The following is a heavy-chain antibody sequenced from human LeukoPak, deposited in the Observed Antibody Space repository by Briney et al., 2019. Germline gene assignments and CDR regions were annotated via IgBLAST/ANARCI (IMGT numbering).Heavy chain of an antibody. V-gene: IGHV3-74*01. CDR2: IDSDGRIT. Sequence: QPGGSLRLSCAASHLTFSNYWIHWVRHAPGKGLVWVSRIDSDGRITSYADYVQGRFSISRDNAKNTLYLQMNSLRVEDTAVYYCARGSGGLPSIWGQGTLVTVSS. CDR3: ARGSGGLPSI. D-gene: IGHD3-16*01. J-gene: IGHJ4*02. CDR1: HLTFSNYW.